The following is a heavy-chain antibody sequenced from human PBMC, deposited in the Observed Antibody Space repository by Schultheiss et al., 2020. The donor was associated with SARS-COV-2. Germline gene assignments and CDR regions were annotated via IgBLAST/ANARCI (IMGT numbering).Heavy chain of an antibody. J-gene: IGHJ2*01. V-gene: IGHV4-59*01. D-gene: IGHD3-22*01. CDR1: SGSISSYY. CDR2: IYYSGST. Sequence: SETLSLTCTVSSGSISSYYWSWIRQPPGKGLEWIGYIYYSGSTNYNPSLKSRVTISVDTSKNQFSLKLSSVTAADTAVYYCARGDSSGYYLESSYWYFDLWGRGTLVTVSS. CDR3: ARGDSSGYYLESSYWYFDL.